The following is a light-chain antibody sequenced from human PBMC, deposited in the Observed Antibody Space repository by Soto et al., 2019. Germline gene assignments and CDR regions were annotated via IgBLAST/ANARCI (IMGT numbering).Light chain of an antibody. CDR1: RNVSIY. Sequence: EIPLTQSPSSLAASVGERLTLTCRASRNVSIYLNWYQHXPGKGPPLLIHATSNLQIGVPSRFSGSGSGTEFTLTISSLEPEDFGTYYCQQSYKMPSFGQGTRLEIK. CDR3: QQSYKMPS. CDR2: ATS. V-gene: IGKV1-39*01. J-gene: IGKJ5*01.